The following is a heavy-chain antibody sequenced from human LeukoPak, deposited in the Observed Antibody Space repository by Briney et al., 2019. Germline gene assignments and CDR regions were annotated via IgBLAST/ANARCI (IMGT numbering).Heavy chain of an antibody. Sequence: GGSLRLSCAASGFTFSEHYMDWVRQAPGKGLEWVGRTKTKADSYITEYAASVTGRFTISRDDSKRALYLQMNSLKTEDTAVYYCVKDSPNWTFDYWGQGTLVTVSS. J-gene: IGHJ4*02. D-gene: IGHD3/OR15-3a*01. V-gene: IGHV3-72*01. CDR3: VKDSPNWTFDY. CDR1: GFTFSEHY. CDR2: TKTKADSYIT.